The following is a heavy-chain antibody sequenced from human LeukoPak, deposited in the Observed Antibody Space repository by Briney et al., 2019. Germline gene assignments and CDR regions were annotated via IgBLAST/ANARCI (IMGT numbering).Heavy chain of an antibody. CDR2: IHPNYGDT. CDR1: GYTFSNHY. CDR3: AGEKGTHRAFDI. J-gene: IGHJ3*02. V-gene: IGHV1-2*02. Sequence: ASVRVSCKASGYTFSNHYMHWVRQAPGQALERLAWIHPNYGDTGSERKFQGRVTVTTDTSISTAYMELSSPTSDDTVVYYCAGEKGTHRAFDIWGPGTMVTVSS. D-gene: IGHD1/OR15-1a*01.